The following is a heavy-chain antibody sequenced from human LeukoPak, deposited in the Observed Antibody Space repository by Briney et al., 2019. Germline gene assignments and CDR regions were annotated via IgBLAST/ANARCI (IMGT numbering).Heavy chain of an antibody. CDR1: GGSISSYY. J-gene: IGHJ4*02. D-gene: IGHD3-22*01. Sequence: SETLSLTCTVSGGSISSYYWSWIRQPAGKGLEWIGRIYTSGSTNYNPSLKSRVTMSVDTSKNQFSLKLSSVTAADTAVYYCAADLNYYDSSGYFVYWGQGTLVTVSS. CDR2: IYTSGST. V-gene: IGHV4-4*07. CDR3: AADLNYYDSSGYFVY.